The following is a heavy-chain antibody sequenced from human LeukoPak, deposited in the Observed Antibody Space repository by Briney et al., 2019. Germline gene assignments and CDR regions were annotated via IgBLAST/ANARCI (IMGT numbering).Heavy chain of an antibody. CDR3: ASEAVAGPDLFGY. D-gene: IGHD6-19*01. CDR2: INPNSGGT. Sequence: ASVKVSCKASGYTFTGYYMHWVRQAPGQGVEWMGWINPNSGGTNYAQKFQGRVTMTRDTSISTAYMELSRLRSDDTAVYYCASEAVAGPDLFGYWGQGTLVTVSS. V-gene: IGHV1-2*02. CDR1: GYTFTGYY. J-gene: IGHJ4*02.